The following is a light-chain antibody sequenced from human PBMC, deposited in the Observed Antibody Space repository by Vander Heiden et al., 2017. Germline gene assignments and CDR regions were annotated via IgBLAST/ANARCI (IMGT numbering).Light chain of an antibody. CDR1: ESNIGAHNH. V-gene: IGLV1-40*01. J-gene: IGLJ2*01. CDR2: TDH. CDR3: QSYDNSQGGLEV. Sequence: QSVLTQPPSVSGAPGQRVTISCTGSESNIGAHNHVPWYQQCPGTAPRLLIHTDHIRPSGVPDRFSGSRSGTSASLAITGLRAEDEATYYCQSYDNSQGGLEVVGGGTKLTVL.